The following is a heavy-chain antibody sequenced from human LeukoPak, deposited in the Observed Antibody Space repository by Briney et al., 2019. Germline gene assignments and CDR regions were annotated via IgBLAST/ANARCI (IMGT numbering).Heavy chain of an antibody. V-gene: IGHV4-39*01. Sequence: SQTLSLTCTVSGGSISSGSYYWSWIRQPPRKGLEWIGSIYYTGNTYYNASLKSRVTNSIDTSKNQISLRLTSVTATDTAMYYCARQTGSGLFTLPGGQGTLVTVSS. D-gene: IGHD3/OR15-3a*01. CDR1: GGSISSGSYY. CDR3: ARQTGSGLFTLP. J-gene: IGHJ4*02. CDR2: IYYTGNT.